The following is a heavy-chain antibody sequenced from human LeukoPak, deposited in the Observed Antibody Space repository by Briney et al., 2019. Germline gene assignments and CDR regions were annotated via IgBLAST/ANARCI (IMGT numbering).Heavy chain of an antibody. D-gene: IGHD2-15*01. J-gene: IGHJ4*02. Sequence: KPSETLSLTCTVSGYSISSGYYWGWIRPPPGKGLEWIGSIYHSGSTNYNPSLKSRVTISVDTSKNQFSLKLSSVTAADTAVYYCAREMGYCSGGSCSYYFDYWGQGTLVTVSS. V-gene: IGHV4-38-2*02. CDR2: IYHSGST. CDR3: AREMGYCSGGSCSYYFDY. CDR1: GYSISSGYY.